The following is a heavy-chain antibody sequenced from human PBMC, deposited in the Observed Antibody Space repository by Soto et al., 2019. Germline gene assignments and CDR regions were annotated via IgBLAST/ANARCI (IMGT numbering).Heavy chain of an antibody. CDR2: IYWDGDK. CDR1: GFSLSSSGVG. J-gene: IGHJ6*02. V-gene: IGHV2-5*02. D-gene: IGHD2-15*01. Sequence: QITLKESGPTLVKPTQTLTLTCSFSGFSLSSSGVGVGWIRQPPGKALEWLALIYWDGDKRYSPSLKTRLIITKDTSTTEVVLTMTNMDPVDTGTYYCAHKGGRGAGMDVWGQGTTVTVSS. CDR3: AHKGGRGAGMDV.